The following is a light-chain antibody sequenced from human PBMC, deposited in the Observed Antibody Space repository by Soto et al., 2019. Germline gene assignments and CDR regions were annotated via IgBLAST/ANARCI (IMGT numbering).Light chain of an antibody. CDR2: AAS. CDR1: QSISTY. CDR3: QQSYNTPWT. J-gene: IGKJ1*01. Sequence: DVQRTHSQSSLSADGGDRGTITCRTSQSISTYLNWYQHKPGKATKLLIYAASSLQSGVPSRFSGSGAGTDFTLTISSLQPEDFASYYCQQSYNTPWTFGQGTKVEI. V-gene: IGKV1-39*01.